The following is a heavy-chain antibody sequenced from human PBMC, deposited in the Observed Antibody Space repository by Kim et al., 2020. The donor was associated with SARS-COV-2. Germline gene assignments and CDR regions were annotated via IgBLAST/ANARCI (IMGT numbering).Heavy chain of an antibody. J-gene: IGHJ4*02. CDR1: GGSISSYY. V-gene: IGHV4-59*13. CDR3: ARSDSYGYYFDY. Sequence: SETLSLTCTVSGGSISSYYWSWIRQPPGKGLEWIGYIYYSGSTNYNHSLKSRVTISVDTSKNQFSLKLSSVTAADTAVYYCARSDSYGYYFDYWGQGTLVTVSS. D-gene: IGHD5-18*01. CDR2: IYYSGST.